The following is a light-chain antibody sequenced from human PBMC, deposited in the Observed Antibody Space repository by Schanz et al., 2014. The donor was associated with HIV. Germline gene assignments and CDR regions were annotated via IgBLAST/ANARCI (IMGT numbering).Light chain of an antibody. CDR1: NSNLGNNY. V-gene: IGLV1-51*01. CDR2: DNN. Sequence: QSVLTQPPSGSAAPGQKVTISCSGSNSNLGNNYVSWSQQLPGTAPKLLIYDNNKRPSGIPDRFSGSKSGTSATLGITGLQTGDEADYYCGTWDSSLSAGVFGGGTKVTVL. CDR3: GTWDSSLSAGV. J-gene: IGLJ3*02.